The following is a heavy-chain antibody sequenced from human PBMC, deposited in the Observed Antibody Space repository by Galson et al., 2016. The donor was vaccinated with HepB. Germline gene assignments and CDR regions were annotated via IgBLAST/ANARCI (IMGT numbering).Heavy chain of an antibody. CDR2: VSNDGVTA. CDR3: ARGSRAGYKGTFDL. V-gene: IGHV3-74*01. Sequence: SLRLSCAASEFAFSDYWMNWVRQTPEKGLVWVARVSNDGVTATYGDFVKGRFTISRDNAENTLYLQMHTLRADDTAVYYCARGSRAGYKGTFDLWGQGTLVTVSS. J-gene: IGHJ3*01. D-gene: IGHD2-2*02. CDR1: EFAFSDYW.